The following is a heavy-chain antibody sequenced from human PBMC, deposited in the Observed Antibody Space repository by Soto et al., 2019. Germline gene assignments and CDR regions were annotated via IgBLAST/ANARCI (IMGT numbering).Heavy chain of an antibody. V-gene: IGHV3-33*01. CDR3: ARGCGYSYGWCYYYGMDV. J-gene: IGHJ6*02. Sequence: PGWSLRLSCAASGFTFSSYGMHWVRQAPGKGLEWVAVIWYDGSNKYYADSVKGRFTISRDNSKNTLYLQMNSLRAEDTAVYYCARGCGYSYGWCYYYGMDVWGQGTTVTVSS. CDR2: IWYDGSNK. D-gene: IGHD5-18*01. CDR1: GFTFSSYG.